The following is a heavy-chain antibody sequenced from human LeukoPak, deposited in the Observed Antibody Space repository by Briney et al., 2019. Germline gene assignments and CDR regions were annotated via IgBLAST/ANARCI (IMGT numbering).Heavy chain of an antibody. CDR2: ISGSGGST. CDR1: GFTFSSYA. CDR3: AKDEYCSSTSCFSYFDY. V-gene: IGHV3-23*01. J-gene: IGHJ4*02. Sequence: GGSLSLSCAASGFTFSSYAMSWVRQAPGKGLEGVSAISGSGGSTYYADSVKGRFTISRDNSKNTLYLQMNSLRAEDTAVYYCAKDEYCSSTSCFSYFDYWGQGTLVTVSS. D-gene: IGHD2-2*01.